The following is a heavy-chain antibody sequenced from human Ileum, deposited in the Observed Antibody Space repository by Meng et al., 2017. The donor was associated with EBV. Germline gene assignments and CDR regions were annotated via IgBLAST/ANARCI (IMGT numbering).Heavy chain of an antibody. CDR2: ISGSDDTT. D-gene: IGHD3-16*01. CDR3: ASGRRGTYFY. J-gene: IGHJ4*02. Sequence: EVQLLESGGGLVQPGGSLRLSCAASGFTFSSNAMTWVRQAPGKGLEWVSVISGSDDTTYYAESVKGRFTISRDNSKNTLFLELNSVRAEDTAVYYCASGRRGTYFYGGPGTLVTVSS. CDR1: GFTFSSNA. V-gene: IGHV3-23*01.